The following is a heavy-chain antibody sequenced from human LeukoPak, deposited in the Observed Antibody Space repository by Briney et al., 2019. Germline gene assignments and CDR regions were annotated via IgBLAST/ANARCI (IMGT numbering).Heavy chain of an antibody. Sequence: GGSLRLSCVASGFTFSSRDWMTWVRQAPGKGLEWVANIKQDGSEKNYVDSVKGRFTISRDNSKNTLYLQMNSLRAEDTAVYYCAKDPHGGNSSNLYYFDYWGQGTLVTVSS. CDR1: GFTFSSRDW. V-gene: IGHV3-7*01. CDR3: AKDPHGGNSSNLYYFDY. CDR2: IKQDGSEK. J-gene: IGHJ4*02. D-gene: IGHD4-23*01.